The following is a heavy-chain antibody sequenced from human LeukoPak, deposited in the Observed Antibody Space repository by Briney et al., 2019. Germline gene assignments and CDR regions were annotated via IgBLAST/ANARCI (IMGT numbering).Heavy chain of an antibody. CDR3: ASLFLYCSGGSCYRVAFDI. CDR2: IYYSGST. Sequence: PSETLSLTCTVSGGSISSSSYYWGWIRQPPGKGLEWIGSIYYSGSTYYNPSLKSRVTISVDTSKNQFSLKLSSVTAADTAVYYCASLFLYCSGGSCYRVAFDIWGQGTMVTVSS. V-gene: IGHV4-39*01. D-gene: IGHD2-15*01. J-gene: IGHJ3*02. CDR1: GGSISSSSYY.